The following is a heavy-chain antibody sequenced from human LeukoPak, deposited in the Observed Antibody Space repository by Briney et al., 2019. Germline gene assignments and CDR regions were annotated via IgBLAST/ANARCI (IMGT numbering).Heavy chain of an antibody. CDR2: INAGNGDT. CDR3: ARVLWFGELLVWTLGY. V-gene: IGHV1-3*01. Sequence: ASVKVSCKAFGYTFNSYAMHWVRQAPGQRLEWMGWINAGNGDTKYSQKFQDRVTITRDTSASTAYMELSSLRSEDTAVYYCARVLWFGELLVWTLGYWGQGTLVTVSS. CDR1: GYTFNSYA. D-gene: IGHD3-10*01. J-gene: IGHJ4*02.